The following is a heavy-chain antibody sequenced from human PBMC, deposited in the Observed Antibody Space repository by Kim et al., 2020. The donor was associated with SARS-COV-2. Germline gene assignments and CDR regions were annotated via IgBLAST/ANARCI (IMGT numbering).Heavy chain of an antibody. J-gene: IGHJ6*02. CDR1: GFTFSSYD. V-gene: IGHV3-13*04. CDR3: ARTAGNYYYGMDV. CDR2: IGTAGDT. Sequence: GGSLRLSCAASGFTFSSYDMHWVRQATGKGLEWVSAIGTAGDTYYPGSVKGRFTISRENAKNSSYLQMNSLRAGDTAVYYCARTAGNYYYGMDVWGQGTTVTVSS.